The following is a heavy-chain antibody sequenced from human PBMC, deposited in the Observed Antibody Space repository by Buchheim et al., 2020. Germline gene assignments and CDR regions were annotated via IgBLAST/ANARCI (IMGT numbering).Heavy chain of an antibody. V-gene: IGHV1-8*01. CDR1: GYTFTSYD. CDR3: ARYVDIVATISGYYYGMDV. Sequence: QVQLVQSGAEVKKPGASVKVSCKASGYTFTSYDINWVRQATGQGLEWMGWMSPNSGNTGYAQKFQGRVTMTRNTSISTAYMELSSLRSGDTAVYYCARYVDIVATISGYYYGMDVWGQGTT. J-gene: IGHJ6*02. CDR2: MSPNSGNT. D-gene: IGHD5-12*01.